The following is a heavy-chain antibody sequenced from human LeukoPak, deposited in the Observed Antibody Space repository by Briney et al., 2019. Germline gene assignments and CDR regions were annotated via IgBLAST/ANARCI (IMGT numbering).Heavy chain of an antibody. CDR3: ARVMARRLQHGSDY. CDR2: INPSGGST. J-gene: IGHJ4*02. Sequence: ASVKVSCKASGYTFTSYYMHWVRQAPGQGLEWMGIINPSGGSTSYAQKFQGRVTMTRDTSKNQFSLKLSSVTAADTAVYYCARVMARRLQHGSDYWGQGTLVTVSS. D-gene: IGHD3-10*01. V-gene: IGHV1-46*01. CDR1: GYTFTSYY.